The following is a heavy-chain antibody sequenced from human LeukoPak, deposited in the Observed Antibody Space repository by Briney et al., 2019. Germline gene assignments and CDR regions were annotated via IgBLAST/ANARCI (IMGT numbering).Heavy chain of an antibody. CDR3: ARAYDFWSSPGGY. J-gene: IGHJ4*02. V-gene: IGHV3-48*01. Sequence: GGSLRLSCGGSGFTFKSFSMHWVRQAPGKGLEWVSDISSNSGIKSYADSVKGRFTISRDNAKNSLYLQMNSLRAEDTAVYYCARAYDFWSSPGGYWGQGTLVTVSS. CDR2: ISSNSGIK. CDR1: GFTFKSFS. D-gene: IGHD3-3*01.